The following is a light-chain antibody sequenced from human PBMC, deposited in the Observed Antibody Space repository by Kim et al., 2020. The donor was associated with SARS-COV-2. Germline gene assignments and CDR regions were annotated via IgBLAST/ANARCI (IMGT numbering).Light chain of an antibody. CDR3: QQSYSTPFT. CDR2: AAS. J-gene: IGKJ3*01. Sequence: SASVGDRVTITCRASKSISSYLNWYQQKPGKAPKLLIYAASSLQSGVPSRFSGSGSGTDFTLTISSLQPEDFATYYCQQSYSTPFTFGPGTKVVSN. V-gene: IGKV1-39*01. CDR1: KSISSY.